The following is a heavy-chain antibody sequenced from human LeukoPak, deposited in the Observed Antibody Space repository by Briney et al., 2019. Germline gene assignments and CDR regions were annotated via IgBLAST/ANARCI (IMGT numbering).Heavy chain of an antibody. CDR1: GGTFSSYA. V-gene: IGHV1-69*06. CDR3: AKAGDRYSSYYLDY. Sequence: GSSVKVSCKASGGTFSSYAISWVRQAPGQGLEWMGGIIPIFGTANYAQKFQGRVTITADKSTSTAYMELSSLRSEDTAVYYCAKAGDRYSSYYLDYWGQGTLVTVSS. CDR2: IIPIFGTA. J-gene: IGHJ4*02. D-gene: IGHD4-17*01.